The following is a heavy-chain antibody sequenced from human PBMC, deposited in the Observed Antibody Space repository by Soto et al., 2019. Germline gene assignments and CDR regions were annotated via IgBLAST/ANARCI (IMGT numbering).Heavy chain of an antibody. CDR3: ARSFSSRYSYFNYAMDV. CDR1: GYTFTDYY. J-gene: IGHJ6*02. V-gene: IGHV1-2*02. Sequence: ASVKVSCKASGYTFTDYYIHWVRQAPGQGLEWMGWINPTGGGTNYAQKFRGRVTMTRDTSISTAYLELGRLTSDDTAVFYCARSFSSRYSYFNYAMDVWGQGTTVTVSS. D-gene: IGHD3-22*01. CDR2: INPTGGGT.